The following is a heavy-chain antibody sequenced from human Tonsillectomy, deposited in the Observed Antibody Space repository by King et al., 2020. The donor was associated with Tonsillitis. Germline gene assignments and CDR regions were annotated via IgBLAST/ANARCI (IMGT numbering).Heavy chain of an antibody. CDR1: GGSISSSY. CDR2: VYYSGST. Sequence: VQLQESGPGLVKPSETLSLTCTGSGGSISSSYWSWVRQPPGQGLGWIGDVYYSGSTYHNPSLNSRVTISIDTSKNHFSLRLSPVTAADTAVYYCARSGIPAADWYFDLWGRGTPVTVSS. V-gene: IGHV4-59*08. D-gene: IGHD6-13*01. CDR3: ARSGIPAADWYFDL. J-gene: IGHJ2*01.